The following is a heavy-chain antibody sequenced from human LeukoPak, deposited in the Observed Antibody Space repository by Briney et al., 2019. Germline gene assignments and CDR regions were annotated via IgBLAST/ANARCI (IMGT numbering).Heavy chain of an antibody. D-gene: IGHD3-10*01. Sequence: ASVKVSCKASGYTFKSYGMTWVRQAPGQGLEWMGWISAYNGKTNYAQKLQGRVTMTTDTSTSTAYMELMSLRSDDTAVYYCARSWYYYGSGGKSRWFDPWGQGTLVTVSS. V-gene: IGHV1-18*01. J-gene: IGHJ5*02. CDR2: ISAYNGKT. CDR3: ARSWYYYGSGGKSRWFDP. CDR1: GYTFKSYG.